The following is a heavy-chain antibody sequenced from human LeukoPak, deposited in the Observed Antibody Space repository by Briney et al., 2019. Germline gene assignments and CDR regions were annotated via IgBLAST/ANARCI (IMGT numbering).Heavy chain of an antibody. CDR1: GFTFSTYN. D-gene: IGHD1-26*01. CDR2: ISGSSSYI. Sequence: PGGSLRLSCAASGFTFSTYNMNWVRQAPGKGLEWVSSISGSSSYIYYADSVKGRFSISRDNAKSSLYLQMNSLRAEDTAVYYCARDLLGWELHYFDYWGQETLVTVSS. V-gene: IGHV3-21*01. J-gene: IGHJ4*02. CDR3: ARDLLGWELHYFDY.